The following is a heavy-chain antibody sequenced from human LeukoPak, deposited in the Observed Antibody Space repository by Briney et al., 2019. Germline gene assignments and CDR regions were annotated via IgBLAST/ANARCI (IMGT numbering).Heavy chain of an antibody. CDR1: GFTVSSNY. V-gene: IGHV3-66*01. J-gene: IGHJ4*02. D-gene: IGHD1-14*01. CDR3: ARDSPSRSFDY. CDR2: IYSGGST. Sequence: GGSLRLSCAASGFTVSSNYMSWVRQAPGKGLEGVSVIYSGGSTYYTDSVKGRFTISRDNSKNTLYLQMNSLRAEDTAVYYCARDSPSRSFDYWGQGTLVTVSS.